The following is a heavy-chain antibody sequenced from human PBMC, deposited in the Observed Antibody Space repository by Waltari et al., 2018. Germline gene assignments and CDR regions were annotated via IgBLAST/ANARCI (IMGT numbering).Heavy chain of an antibody. CDR3: TRDGSGWYSYYFDY. V-gene: IGHV3-49*03. J-gene: IGHJ4*02. CDR2: IRSKAYGGTT. CDR1: GFTFGDYA. D-gene: IGHD6-19*01. Sequence: EVQLVESGGGLVQPGRSLRLSCTASGFTFGDYAMSWFRQAPGKGLEWVGFIRSKAYGGTTEYAASVKGRCTISRDDSKSIAYLQMNSLKTEDTAVYYCTRDGSGWYSYYFDYWGQGTLVTVSS.